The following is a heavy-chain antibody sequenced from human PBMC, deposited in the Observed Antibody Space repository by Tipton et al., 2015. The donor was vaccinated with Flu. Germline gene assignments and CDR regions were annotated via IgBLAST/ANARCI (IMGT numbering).Heavy chain of an antibody. Sequence: GLVKPSETLSLTCTVSGDAISSSLYYWGWIRQPPGEGLEWIGSIYYSGSTHYNSSLESRVTISLDTSKKQFSLKLSSVTAADTAVYYCARQKGGISSGYYYYFDYWGQGTLVTVSS. CDR1: GDAISSSLYY. J-gene: IGHJ4*02. V-gene: IGHV4-39*07. CDR3: ARQKGGISSGYYYYFDY. CDR2: IYYSGST. D-gene: IGHD3-22*01.